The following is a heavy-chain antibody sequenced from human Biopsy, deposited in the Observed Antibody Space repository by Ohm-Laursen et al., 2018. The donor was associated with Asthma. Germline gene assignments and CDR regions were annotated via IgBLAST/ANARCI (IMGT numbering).Heavy chain of an antibody. CDR1: GFAVSRDH. V-gene: IGHV3-23*01. J-gene: IGHJ3*02. D-gene: IGHD5-18*01. Sequence: SLRLSCAASGFAVSRDHMFWVRQAPGKGPERVSTISASGNSTYYGDSVKGRFTVSRDNSKSTLFLHMNNLRADDTAVYYCAKGMDTFDIWGQGTLVTVSS. CDR3: AKGMDTFDI. CDR2: ISASGNST.